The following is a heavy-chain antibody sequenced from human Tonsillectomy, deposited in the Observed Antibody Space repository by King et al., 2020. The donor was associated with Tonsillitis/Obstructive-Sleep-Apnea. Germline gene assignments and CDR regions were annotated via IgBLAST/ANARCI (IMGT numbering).Heavy chain of an antibody. D-gene: IGHD3-3*01. CDR3: ARTGFWSGFKFDY. J-gene: IGHJ4*02. CDR1: GGSISSYY. V-gene: IGHV4-59*01. Sequence: VQLQESGPGLVKPSETLFLTCTVSGGSISSYYWSWIRQPPGKGLEWIGYIYYSGSTNYNPSLKSRVTISVDTSKNQFSLKLSSVTAADTAVYYCARTGFWSGFKFDYWGQGTLVTVSS. CDR2: IYYSGST.